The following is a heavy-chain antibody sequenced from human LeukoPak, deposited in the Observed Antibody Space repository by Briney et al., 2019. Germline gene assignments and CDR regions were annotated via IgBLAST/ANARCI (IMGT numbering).Heavy chain of an antibody. Sequence: GGTPRLSRAASGFTVSSNYMTWVRQAPGKGLEWVSVIYSGGRTYYADSVKGRFTISRDNSKNTLYLDMNSLSAEDTAVYYCASRSAGDYVNTFDIWGQGAMVTVSS. D-gene: IGHD4-17*01. CDR2: IYSGGRT. V-gene: IGHV3-53*01. CDR3: ASRSAGDYVNTFDI. CDR1: GFTVSSNY. J-gene: IGHJ3*02.